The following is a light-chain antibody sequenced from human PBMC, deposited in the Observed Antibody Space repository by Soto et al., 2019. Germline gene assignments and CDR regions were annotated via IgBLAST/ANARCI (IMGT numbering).Light chain of an antibody. J-gene: IGKJ1*01. CDR2: GAS. V-gene: IGKV3-20*01. CDR3: QQYYSSPGGT. CDR1: QSVSSSY. Sequence: EIVLTQSPGTLSLSPGERATLSCRASQSVSSSYLAWYQQKPGQAPRLLIYGASSRATGIPDRFSGSGSGTDFTLTISRLEPEYFAVYYCQQYYSSPGGTFGQGTMV.